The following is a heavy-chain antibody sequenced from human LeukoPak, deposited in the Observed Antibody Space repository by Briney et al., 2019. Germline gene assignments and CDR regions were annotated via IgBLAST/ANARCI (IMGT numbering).Heavy chain of an antibody. V-gene: IGHV4-30-4*08. J-gene: IGHJ4*02. CDR2: IYYSGST. Sequence: SETLPLTCTVSGGSISSGDYYWSWIRQPPGKGLEWIGYIYYSGSTYYNPPLKSRVTISVDTSKNQFSLKLSSVTAADTAVYYCASGYYDSSGYYYPFDYWGQGTLVTVSS. CDR1: GGSISSGDYY. CDR3: ASGYYDSSGYYYPFDY. D-gene: IGHD3-22*01.